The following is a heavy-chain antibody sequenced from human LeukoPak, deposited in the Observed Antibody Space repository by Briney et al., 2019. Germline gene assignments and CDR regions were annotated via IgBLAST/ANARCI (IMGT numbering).Heavy chain of an antibody. CDR3: ARERVSIFGVVHYYFMDV. Sequence: ASVKVSCKASGYTFTDYYLHWVRQAPGQGLEWRGWINPSSDVSNYAQKFRGRVTMTRDTSFSTAYMELSRLRSDDTAMYYCARERVSIFGVVHYYFMDVWGKGTTVTVSS. CDR2: INPSSDVS. J-gene: IGHJ6*03. V-gene: IGHV1-2*02. D-gene: IGHD3-3*01. CDR1: GYTFTDYY.